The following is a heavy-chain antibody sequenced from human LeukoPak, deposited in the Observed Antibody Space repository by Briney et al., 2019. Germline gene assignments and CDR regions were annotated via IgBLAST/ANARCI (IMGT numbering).Heavy chain of an antibody. Sequence: GGSLRLSCAASGFTFSNYWMHWVRQAPGKGLVWVSRINTDGSSTSYVDSVKGRFTISRDNAKNSLYLQMNSLRAEDTAVYYCARVSSGWFWFDPWGQGTLVTVSS. CDR3: ARVSSGWFWFDP. CDR2: INTDGSST. D-gene: IGHD3-10*01. CDR1: GFTFSNYW. J-gene: IGHJ5*02. V-gene: IGHV3-74*01.